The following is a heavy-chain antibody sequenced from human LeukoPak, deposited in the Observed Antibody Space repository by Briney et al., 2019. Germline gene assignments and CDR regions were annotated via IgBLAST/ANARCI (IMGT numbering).Heavy chain of an antibody. Sequence: ASVTVSCKASGGTFSSYSISWVRQAPGQGLEWMGGVIPFFGSPNYAQKFQGRVTIIADESTSTAYMELSSLRSEDTAVYYCARERWESPYYYYGLDVWGQGTTVTVSS. CDR2: VIPFFGSP. CDR1: GGTFSSYS. V-gene: IGHV1-69*13. J-gene: IGHJ6*02. D-gene: IGHD1-26*01. CDR3: ARERWESPYYYYGLDV.